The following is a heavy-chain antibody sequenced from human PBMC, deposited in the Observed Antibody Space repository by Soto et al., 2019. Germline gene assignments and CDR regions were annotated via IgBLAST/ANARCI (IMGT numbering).Heavy chain of an antibody. D-gene: IGHD4-4*01. CDR1: GGSISNPDYY. J-gene: IGHJ4*02. CDR2: IFYSGDT. CDR3: AREGRLQSLDY. Sequence: SETLSLTCTVSGGSISNPDYYWNWIRQPPGQGLEWIGSIFYSGDTSYNPSLKSRLNISVDTSKNQFSLMLRSVTASAMAEYLCAREGRLQSLDYWGQGTMATVSP. V-gene: IGHV4-30-4*01.